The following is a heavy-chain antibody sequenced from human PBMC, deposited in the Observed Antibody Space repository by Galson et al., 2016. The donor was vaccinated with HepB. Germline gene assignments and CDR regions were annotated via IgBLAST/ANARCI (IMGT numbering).Heavy chain of an antibody. D-gene: IGHD3-3*01. V-gene: IGHV4-31*03. CDR2: IYYSGST. CDR3: ARVRHVDFWSGCYVPPFDD. J-gene: IGHJ4*02. Sequence: TLSLTCIVSGDSISSGGSHWIWIRQHPGKGLEWIGFIYYSGSTYYNPSLKSRVTISVDTSKNQFSLKLSSVTVADTAVYYCARVRHVDFWSGCYVPPFDDWGQGTLVTVSA. CDR1: GDSISSGGSH.